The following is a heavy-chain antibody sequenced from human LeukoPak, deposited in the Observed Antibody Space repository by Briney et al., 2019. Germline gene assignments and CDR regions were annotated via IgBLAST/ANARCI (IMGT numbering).Heavy chain of an antibody. D-gene: IGHD6-19*01. J-gene: IGHJ1*01. CDR2: IIPIFGTA. V-gene: IGHV1-69*13. CDR3: ARDLAPYSSGWYSFQH. CDR1: GGTFSSYA. Sequence: SVKVSCKASGGTFSSYAISWVRPAPGQGLEWMGGIIPIFGTANYAQKFQGRVTITADESTSTAYMELSSLRSEDTAVYYCARDLAPYSSGWYSFQHWGQGTLVTVSS.